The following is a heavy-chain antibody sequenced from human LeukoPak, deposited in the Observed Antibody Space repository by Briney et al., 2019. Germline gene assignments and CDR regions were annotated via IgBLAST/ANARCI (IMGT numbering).Heavy chain of an antibody. Sequence: GGSLRLSCAASGFTFSDYYMSWIRQAPGKGLEWVSYISSSGSTIYYADSVKGRFSISRDNAKNSLYLQMNSLRAEDTAVYYCAREILAPGKTHDYWGQGTLVTVSS. CDR1: GFTFSDYY. CDR2: ISSSGSTI. CDR3: AREILAPGKTHDY. J-gene: IGHJ4*02. V-gene: IGHV3-11*04.